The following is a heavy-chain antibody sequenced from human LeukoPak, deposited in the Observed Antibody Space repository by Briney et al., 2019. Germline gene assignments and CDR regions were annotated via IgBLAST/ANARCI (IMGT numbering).Heavy chain of an antibody. J-gene: IGHJ4*01. V-gene: IGHV3-48*03. CDR1: GFTFSSYE. Sequence: GGSLRLSCAASGFTFSSYEMNWVRQAPGKGLGWVSYISSSGSTIYYADSVKGRFTISRDNAKNSLYLQMNSLRAEDTAVYYCARGGLAKDYNFDYWGQGTLVTVSS. CDR2: ISSSGSTI. D-gene: IGHD4-11*01. CDR3: ARGGLAKDYNFDY.